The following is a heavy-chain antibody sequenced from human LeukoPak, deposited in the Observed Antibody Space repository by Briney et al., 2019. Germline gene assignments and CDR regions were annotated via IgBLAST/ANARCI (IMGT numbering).Heavy chain of an antibody. CDR2: IYNGGST. CDR1: GASISRDY. D-gene: IGHD3-10*01. CDR3: ARDRGDLPYYYYMDV. J-gene: IGHJ6*03. Sequence: PSETLSLTCTVSGASISRDYWTWIRQPPGKGLEWIGYIYNGGSTTYSPSLNSRVTISVDKSKNQFSLKLSSVTAADTAVYYCARDRGDLPYYYYMDVWGKGTTVTVSS. V-gene: IGHV4-59*12.